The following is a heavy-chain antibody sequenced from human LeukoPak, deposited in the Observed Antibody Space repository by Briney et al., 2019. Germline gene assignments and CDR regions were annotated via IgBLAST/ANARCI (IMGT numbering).Heavy chain of an antibody. J-gene: IGHJ4*02. V-gene: IGHV3-9*01. D-gene: IGHD3-22*01. Sequence: GGSLRLSCAASGFTFSSYAMSWVRQAPGKGLEWVSGISWNSGSIGYADSVKGRFTISRDNAKNSLYLQMNSLRAEDTALYYCAKGTTMIHTTIDYWGQGTLVTVSS. CDR1: GFTFSSYA. CDR2: ISWNSGSI. CDR3: AKGTTMIHTTIDY.